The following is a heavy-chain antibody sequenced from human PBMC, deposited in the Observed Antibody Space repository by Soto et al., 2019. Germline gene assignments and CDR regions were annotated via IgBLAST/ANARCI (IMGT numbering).Heavy chain of an antibody. D-gene: IGHD3-10*01. CDR1: GFKFRSYN. CDR2: ISPSGGDI. J-gene: IGHJ6*02. V-gene: IGHV3-48*01. CDR3: VRPLPSGRNYGMDV. Sequence: EVQLVESGGGLVQPGGSLRLSCAASGFKFRSYNMNWVRQAPGKGLEWLSYISPSGGDIYSADSVKGRFTLSRDTSKNTLSLQMDSLRAEDTAVYYCVRPLPSGRNYGMDVWGQGTTVTVSS.